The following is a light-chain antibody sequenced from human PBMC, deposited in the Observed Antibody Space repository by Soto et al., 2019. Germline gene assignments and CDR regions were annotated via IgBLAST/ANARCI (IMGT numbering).Light chain of an antibody. CDR2: GAS. CDR1: QSVSNRY. Sequence: EIVLTQSPGTLSLSPGERATLSCRASQSVSNRYLAWYQQKPGQAPRLLISGASTRATGIPDRFSGSGSGTDFTLTISRLEPEDFAVYYCQQYGSSPPITFGQGTRLEI. J-gene: IGKJ5*01. V-gene: IGKV3-20*01. CDR3: QQYGSSPPIT.